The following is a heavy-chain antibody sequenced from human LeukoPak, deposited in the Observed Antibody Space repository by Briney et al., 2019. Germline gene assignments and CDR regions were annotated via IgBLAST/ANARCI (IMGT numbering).Heavy chain of an antibody. CDR1: GGTFSSYA. CDR2: IIPIFGTA. V-gene: IGHV1-69*13. Sequence: ALVTVSCKASGGTFSSYAISWVRQAPGQGLEWMGGIIPIFGTANYAQKFQGRVTITADESTSTAYMELSSLRSEDTAVYYCARAGMARINWFDPWGQGTLVTVSS. CDR3: ARAGMARINWFDP. J-gene: IGHJ5*02. D-gene: IGHD1-14*01.